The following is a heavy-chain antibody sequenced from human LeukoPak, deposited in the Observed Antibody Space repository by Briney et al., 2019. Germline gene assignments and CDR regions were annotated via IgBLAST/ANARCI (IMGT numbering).Heavy chain of an antibody. J-gene: IGHJ6*02. CDR1: GFTFSSHS. Sequence: GGSLRLSCAASGFTFSSHSMNWVRQAPGKGLEWVSSISSSGNYIYYGDSVKGRFTISRDNAKNSLYLQMNSLRAEDTAVYYCARDLGAVAGNYYDMDVWGQGTTVTVSS. D-gene: IGHD6-19*01. V-gene: IGHV3-21*01. CDR3: ARDLGAVAGNYYDMDV. CDR2: ISSSGNYI.